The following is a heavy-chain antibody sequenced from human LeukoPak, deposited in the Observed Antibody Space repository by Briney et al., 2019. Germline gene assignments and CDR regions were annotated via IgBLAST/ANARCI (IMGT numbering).Heavy chain of an antibody. D-gene: IGHD1-26*01. Sequence: PGGSLTLSRAASGFSVSNNYMSWVPQAPGQGLEWVSVIYGSGSTHYAPSVQGRFTISRDQSKNTLYLQMNSLTAADTAVYYCARDSSGSSFRNWGQGTLVIVSS. J-gene: IGHJ4*02. CDR3: ARDSSGSSFRN. CDR1: GFSVSNNY. CDR2: IYGSGST. V-gene: IGHV3-66*01.